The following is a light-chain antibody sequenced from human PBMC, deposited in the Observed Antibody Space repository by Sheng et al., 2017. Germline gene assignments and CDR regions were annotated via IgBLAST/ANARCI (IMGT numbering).Light chain of an antibody. V-gene: IGLV3-19*01. CDR3: NSRDSSAKDPRL. CDR2: GKS. CDR1: SLRNYY. J-gene: IGLJ3*02. Sequence: SSELTQDPAVSVALGQTVRITCQGDSLRNYYASWYQQKAGQAPVLVIYGKSNRPSGIPDRFSGSSSGNTASLTITGAQAEDEADYYCNSRDSSAKDPRLFGGGTKLTVL.